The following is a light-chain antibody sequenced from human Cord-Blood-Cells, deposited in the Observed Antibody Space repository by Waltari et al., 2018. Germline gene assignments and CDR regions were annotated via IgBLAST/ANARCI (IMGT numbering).Light chain of an antibody. CDR3: AAWDDSLNALV. CDR1: RSNIGSNT. Sequence: QSVLTQPPSASGTPGQRVTISCSGSRSNIGSNTVNWYQQLPGTAPKLLIYSNNQRPSGVPDRFAGSKSDTSASLAISGLQSEDEADYYCAAWDDSLNALVFGGGTKLTVL. V-gene: IGLV1-44*01. J-gene: IGLJ3*02. CDR2: SNN.